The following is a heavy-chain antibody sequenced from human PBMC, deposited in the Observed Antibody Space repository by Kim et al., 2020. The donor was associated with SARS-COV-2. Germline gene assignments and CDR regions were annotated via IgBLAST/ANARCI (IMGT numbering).Heavy chain of an antibody. Sequence: GGSLRLSCTASGFTFNDYWINWVRQAPGKGLVWVSRISSDGSSTNYADSVKGRFTMSRENAENTVYLQMNRLRAEDTADYYFARGFFRNGFDVWGQGTTVPVSS. CDR3: ARGFFRNGFDV. D-gene: IGHD3-3*01. V-gene: IGHV3-74*01. CDR2: ISSDGSST. CDR1: GFTFNDYW. J-gene: IGHJ6*02.